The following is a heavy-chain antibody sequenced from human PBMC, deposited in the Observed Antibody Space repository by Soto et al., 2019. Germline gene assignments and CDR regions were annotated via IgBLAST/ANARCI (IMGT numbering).Heavy chain of an antibody. CDR1: GFTFSSYA. V-gene: IGHV3-23*01. Sequence: EVQLLESGGGLVQPGGSLRLSCAASGFTFSSYAMIWIRQVPGKGLEWVSGLYGSGRGIHYADSVKGRFTISSDNSAYAVYRQMNNLRVEDTAVYYCAKDAVAGDGVWLAHAWGRGTAVTVSS. D-gene: IGHD4-17*01. CDR3: AKDAVAGDGVWLAHA. J-gene: IGHJ5*02. CDR2: LYGSGRGI.